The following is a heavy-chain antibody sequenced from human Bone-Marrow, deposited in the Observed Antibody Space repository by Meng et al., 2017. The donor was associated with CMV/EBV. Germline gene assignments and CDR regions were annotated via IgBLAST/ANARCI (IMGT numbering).Heavy chain of an antibody. V-gene: IGHV1-46*01. CDR3: ARQNVGSGYNWFDP. CDR2: INPSGGST. J-gene: IGHJ5*02. D-gene: IGHD3-3*01. CDR1: GYTFTSYS. Sequence: ASVKVSCKASGYTFTSYSMHWVRQAPGQGLEWMGIINPSGGSTSYAQKFQGRVTLTRDTSISTAYMDLSGVTSDDTAMYYCARQNVGSGYNWFDPWGQGTLVTVSS.